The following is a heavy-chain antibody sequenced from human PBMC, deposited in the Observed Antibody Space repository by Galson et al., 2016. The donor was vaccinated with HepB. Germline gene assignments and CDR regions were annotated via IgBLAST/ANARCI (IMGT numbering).Heavy chain of an antibody. J-gene: IGHJ2*01. Sequence: SLRLSCAASGFTFNTYTMNWVRQAPGKGLEWVSSISRGSDSIHYADSVKGRFTISRANAKNSLYLQMNSLRVEDTAVYYCARDMGNYDDWYFALWGRGTLVTGSS. D-gene: IGHD5-12*01. CDR2: ISRGSDSI. CDR3: ARDMGNYDDWYFAL. CDR1: GFTFNTYT. V-gene: IGHV3-48*01.